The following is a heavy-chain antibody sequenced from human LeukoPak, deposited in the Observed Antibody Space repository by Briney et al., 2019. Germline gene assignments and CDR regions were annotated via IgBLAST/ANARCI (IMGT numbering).Heavy chain of an antibody. CDR2: ISDNSRDI. J-gene: IGHJ4*02. CDR1: GFTFSTYS. Sequence: PGGSLRLSCAASGFTFSTYSMNWVRQAPGKGLEWVSSISDNSRDIFYADAVKGRFTISRDNAKNTLYLQMNSLRAEDTAVYYCARVVDTHFDYWGQGTLVTVSS. D-gene: IGHD5-18*01. V-gene: IGHV3-21*01. CDR3: ARVVDTHFDY.